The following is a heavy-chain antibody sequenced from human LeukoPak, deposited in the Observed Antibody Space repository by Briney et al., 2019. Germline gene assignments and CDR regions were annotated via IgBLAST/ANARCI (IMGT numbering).Heavy chain of an antibody. CDR3: ARDRDGYKNNWFDP. CDR1: GGTYSSYA. J-gene: IGHJ5*02. Sequence: GASVKVSCKASGGTYSSYAISWVRQAPGQGLEWMGGIIPIFGTANYAQKFQGRVTITADESTSTAYMELSSLRSEDTAVYYCARDRDGYKNNWFDPWGQGTLVTVSS. V-gene: IGHV1-69*13. D-gene: IGHD5-24*01. CDR2: IIPIFGTA.